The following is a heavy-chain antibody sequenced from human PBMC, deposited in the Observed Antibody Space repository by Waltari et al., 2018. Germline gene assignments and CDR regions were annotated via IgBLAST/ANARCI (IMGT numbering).Heavy chain of an antibody. J-gene: IGHJ6*02. CDR2: IIPIFGTA. D-gene: IGHD1-20*01. CDR3: ARVRVDNWNYNYGMDV. Sequence: QVQLVQSGAEVKKPGSSVKVSCKASGGTFSSYAISWVRQAPGQGLEWMGRIIPIFGTANYAQKFQGRVTSTADKSTSTAYMELSSLRSEDTAVYYCARVRVDNWNYNYGMDVWGQGTTVTVSS. V-gene: IGHV1-69*08. CDR1: GGTFSSYA.